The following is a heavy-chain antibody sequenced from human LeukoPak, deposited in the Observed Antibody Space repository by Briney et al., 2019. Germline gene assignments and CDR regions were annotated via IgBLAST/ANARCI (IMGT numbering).Heavy chain of an antibody. D-gene: IGHD2-2*01. CDR1: GCIFSSYG. J-gene: IGHJ4*02. V-gene: IGHV3-33*01. CDR3: ARDLCSTTSCFDY. CDR2: WHFASNK. Sequence: GGSLRLSCVVSGCIFSSYGIHWVRQAPGTGKEWVAWHFASNKYYAESVRGRFNMSRDNSKSTLYLQMDSLRVEDTAVYYCARDLCSTTSCFDYWGQGTLVSVSS.